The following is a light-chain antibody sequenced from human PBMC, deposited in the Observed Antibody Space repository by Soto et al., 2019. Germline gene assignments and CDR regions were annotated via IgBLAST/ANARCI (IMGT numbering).Light chain of an antibody. V-gene: IGKV1-39*01. Sequence: DIQMTQAPSSLSASVGDRVTLTCRASQSVAGYLNWYQQKPGGAPHLLIYAASTLRSGVPSRFSGSGSGTDFKLTISSLQPEDVATYYCQQSYTSSWTFGPGTRWIS. CDR3: QQSYTSSWT. CDR2: AAS. CDR1: QSVAGY. J-gene: IGKJ1*01.